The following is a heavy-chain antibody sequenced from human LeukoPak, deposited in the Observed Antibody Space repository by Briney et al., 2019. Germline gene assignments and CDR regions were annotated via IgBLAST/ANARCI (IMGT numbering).Heavy chain of an antibody. V-gene: IGHV3-30-3*01. CDR2: ISYDGSNK. J-gene: IGHJ4*02. Sequence: PGRSLRLSCAASGFTFSSYAMHWVRQAPGKGLEWVAVISYDGSNKYYADSVKGRFTISRDNSKNTLYLQMNSLRAEDTAVYFCARGRNHLFRYFDWLFQFDYWGQGTLVTVSS. CDR3: ARGRNHLFRYFDWLFQFDY. CDR1: GFTFSSYA. D-gene: IGHD3-9*01.